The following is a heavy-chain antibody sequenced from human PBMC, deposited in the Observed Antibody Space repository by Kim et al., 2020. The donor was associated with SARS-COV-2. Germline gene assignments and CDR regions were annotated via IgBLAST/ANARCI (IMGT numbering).Heavy chain of an antibody. D-gene: IGHD6-13*01. CDR1: GFTFSSYE. CDR2: ISSSGSTI. J-gene: IGHJ4*02. CDR3: ARGLSSSWYVGLIAIGYFDY. V-gene: IGHV3-48*03. Sequence: GGSLRLSCAASGFTFSSYEMNWVRQAPGKGLEWVSYISSSGSTIYYADSVKGRFTISRDNAKNSLYLQMNSLRAEDTAVYYCARGLSSSWYVGLIAIGYFDYWGQGTLVTVSS.